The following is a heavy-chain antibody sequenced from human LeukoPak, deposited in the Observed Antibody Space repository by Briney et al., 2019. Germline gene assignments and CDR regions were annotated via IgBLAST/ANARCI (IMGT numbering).Heavy chain of an antibody. CDR2: INHSGST. Sequence: SETLSLTCTVYGGSFSGYYWSWIRQPPGKGLEWIGEINHSGSTNYHTSLKRRVTIPVGTPKNQFSLKLSSVTAADTAVYYCARSQFSSGWYAGQTFDYWGQGTLVTVSS. CDR1: GGSFSGYY. CDR3: ARSQFSSGWYAGQTFDY. J-gene: IGHJ4*02. D-gene: IGHD6-19*01. V-gene: IGHV4-34*01.